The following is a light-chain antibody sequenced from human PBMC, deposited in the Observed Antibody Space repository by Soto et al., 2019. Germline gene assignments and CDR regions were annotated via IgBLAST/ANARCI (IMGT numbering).Light chain of an antibody. CDR2: GAS. V-gene: IGKV3-20*01. Sequence: EIVLTQSPGTLSSSPGERATLSRRASQSVSSSYLAWYQQKPGQAPRLLIYGASSRATGIPDRFGGSGSGTGFTLTISRLETEDLAVYYCQQYGSSCTFGGGTKVEIK. CDR3: QQYGSSCT. J-gene: IGKJ4*01. CDR1: QSVSSSY.